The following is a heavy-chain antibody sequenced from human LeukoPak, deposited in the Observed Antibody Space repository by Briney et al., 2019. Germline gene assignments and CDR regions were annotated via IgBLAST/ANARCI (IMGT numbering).Heavy chain of an antibody. CDR1: GFTFSSYA. D-gene: IGHD3-10*01. CDR3: AKDGYGSKSYIDLDY. V-gene: IGHV3-23*01. Sequence: GGSLRLSCAASGFTFSSYAMSWVRQAPGKGLEWVSTISGSGGSTYYAHSVKGRFTISRVNSENTVYLQMSSLRAEDTAVYYCAKDGYGSKSYIDLDYWGQGTLVTVSS. J-gene: IGHJ4*02. CDR2: ISGSGGST.